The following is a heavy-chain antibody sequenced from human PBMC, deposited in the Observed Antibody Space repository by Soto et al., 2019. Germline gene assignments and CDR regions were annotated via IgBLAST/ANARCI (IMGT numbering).Heavy chain of an antibody. Sequence: QVQLVQSGAEVKKPGASVKVSCKASGYTFTSCGISWVRQAPGQGLEWMGWINTYNGNTNYAQKLQGRVNMTTDTYASPAYMEMRRLRSDDTAVYYCARDLDGSGRYATGYLGKGTLVTVSS. CDR1: GYTFTSCG. J-gene: IGHJ4*02. CDR2: INTYNGNT. D-gene: IGHD3-10*01. CDR3: ARDLDGSGRYATGY. V-gene: IGHV1-18*01.